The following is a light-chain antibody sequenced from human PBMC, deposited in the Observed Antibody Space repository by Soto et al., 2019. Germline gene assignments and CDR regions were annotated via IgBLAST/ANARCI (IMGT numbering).Light chain of an antibody. Sequence: QSALTQPASVSGSPGQSITISCIATNNNVGTYYLVSWYQQHPGKAPKLIISEGSRRPSGVSNRFAGSQPDNTASLTISGLQAEDEADYYCCSYSPSFSFVVVGGGTKVTVL. CDR1: NNNVGTYYL. V-gene: IGLV2-23*01. J-gene: IGLJ2*01. CDR2: EGS. CDR3: CSYSPSFSFVV.